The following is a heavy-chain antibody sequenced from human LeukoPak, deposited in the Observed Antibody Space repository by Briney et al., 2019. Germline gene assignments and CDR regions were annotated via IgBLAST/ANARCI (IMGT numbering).Heavy chain of an antibody. Sequence: ASVKVSCKASGYTFTGHYMHWVRQAPGQGLEWMGWISPSSGDTDYSQRFQGRVTMTRDTSISTAYMELSRLRSDDTAVYYCARAAIAVAGDYYYHYMDVWGKGTTVTVSS. D-gene: IGHD6-19*01. CDR2: ISPSSGDT. V-gene: IGHV1-2*02. J-gene: IGHJ6*03. CDR3: ARAAIAVAGDYYYHYMDV. CDR1: GYTFTGHY.